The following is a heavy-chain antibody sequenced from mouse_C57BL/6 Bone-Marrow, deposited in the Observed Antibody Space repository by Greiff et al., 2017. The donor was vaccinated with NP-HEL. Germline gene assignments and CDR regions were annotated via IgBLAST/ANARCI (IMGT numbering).Heavy chain of an antibody. Sequence: VQLQQSGAELVRPGASVKLSCTASGFNIKDDYMHWVKQRPEQGLEWIGWIDPENGDTEYASKFQGKATITADTSSNTAYLQLSSLTSEDTAVYYCSYGNYVDYAMDYWGQGTSVTVSS. D-gene: IGHD2-1*01. CDR1: GFNIKDDY. V-gene: IGHV14-4*01. CDR2: IDPENGDT. J-gene: IGHJ4*01. CDR3: SYGNYVDYAMDY.